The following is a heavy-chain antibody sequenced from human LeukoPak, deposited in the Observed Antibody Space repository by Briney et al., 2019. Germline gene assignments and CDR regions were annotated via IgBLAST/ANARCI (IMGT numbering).Heavy chain of an antibody. J-gene: IGHJ4*02. D-gene: IGHD6-25*01. CDR1: GVSISTYF. Sequence: VAPSETLSFTCTGSGVSISTYFWSWLGQPPGKGLEWSGYIYYSWSASYNSSLKSRVNIAVDTYKKQFPLKLNSVTAADTAIYYCARGDAAMNPLRKWGQGILVTVSS. V-gene: IGHV4-59*01. CDR2: IYYSWSA. CDR3: ARGDAAMNPLRK.